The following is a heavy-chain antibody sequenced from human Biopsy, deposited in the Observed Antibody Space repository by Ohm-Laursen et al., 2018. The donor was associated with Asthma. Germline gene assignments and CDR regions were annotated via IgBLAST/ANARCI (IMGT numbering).Heavy chain of an antibody. V-gene: IGHV3-23*01. Sequence: SLRLSCAAPGFTFSSYVMNWVRQAPGKGLEWVSAITGGNDNTYYADSVKGQFTISRDNAKNTVYLQMNSLRAEDSAIYYCAKYSVFYYRGGNDYWGQGIVVTVSS. D-gene: IGHD1-26*01. CDR3: AKYSVFYYRGGNDY. CDR1: GFTFSSYV. CDR2: ITGGNDNT. J-gene: IGHJ4*02.